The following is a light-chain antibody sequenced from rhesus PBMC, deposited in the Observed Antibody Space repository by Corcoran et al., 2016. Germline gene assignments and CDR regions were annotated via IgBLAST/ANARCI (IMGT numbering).Light chain of an antibody. CDR1: LSVSSY. CDR3: LQSSNWPT. CDR2: GAS. V-gene: IGKV3-24*04. J-gene: IGKJ4*01. Sequence: EIVMTQSPATLALSPGERATLSCRASLSVSSYLAWYQKKPGQAPRLLIYGASSRATGTPDRFSGSGSGTEFTLTISSLEPEDVGVYFCLQSSNWPTFGGGTKVEIK.